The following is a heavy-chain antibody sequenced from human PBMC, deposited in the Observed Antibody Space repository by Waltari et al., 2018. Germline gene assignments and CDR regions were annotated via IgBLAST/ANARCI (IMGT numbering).Heavy chain of an antibody. D-gene: IGHD2-15*01. J-gene: IGHJ6*02. Sequence: QVQLQQWGAGLLKPSETLSLTCAVYGGSFSGYYWSWIRPPPGQGREWIGEINHSGSTNYNPSLKSRVTISVDTSKNQFSLKLSSVTAADTAVYYCARGVCGGSCYFVHYYYGMDVWGQGTTVTVSS. CDR3: ARGVCGGSCYFVHYYYGMDV. V-gene: IGHV4-34*01. CDR2: INHSGST. CDR1: GGSFSGYY.